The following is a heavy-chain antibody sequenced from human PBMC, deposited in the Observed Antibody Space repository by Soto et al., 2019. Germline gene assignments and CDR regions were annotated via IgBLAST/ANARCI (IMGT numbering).Heavy chain of an antibody. J-gene: IGHJ4*02. CDR3: ARDDDRITGTNPYYFDY. CDR1: GFTFSSYW. V-gene: IGHV3-7*03. D-gene: IGHD1-7*01. Sequence: PGGSLRLSCAASGFTFSSYWMSWVRQAPGKGLEWVANIKQDGSEKYYVDSVKGRFTISRDNAKNSLHLQMNSLRAEDTAVYYCARDDDRITGTNPYYFDYWGQGALVTVSS. CDR2: IKQDGSEK.